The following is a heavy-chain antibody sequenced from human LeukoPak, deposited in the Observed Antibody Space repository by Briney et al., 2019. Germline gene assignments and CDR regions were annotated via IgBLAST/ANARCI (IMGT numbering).Heavy chain of an antibody. CDR2: IYHSGST. V-gene: IGHV4-4*02. J-gene: IGHJ1*01. D-gene: IGHD3-22*01. CDR1: GGSISSSNW. CDR3: ASFYYDSSGSYFQH. Sequence: ETLSLTCAVSGGSISSSNWWSWVRRPPGKGLEWIGEIYHSGSTNYNPSLKSRVTISVDKSKNQFSLKLSSVTAADTAVYYCASFYYDSSGSYFQHWGQGTLVTASS.